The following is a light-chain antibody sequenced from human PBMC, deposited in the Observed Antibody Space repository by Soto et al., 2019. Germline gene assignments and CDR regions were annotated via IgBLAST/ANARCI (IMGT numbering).Light chain of an antibody. CDR3: QQYNSYSGLT. J-gene: IGKJ4*01. CDR1: QSLSSW. Sequence: DIPMTQSPSTLSASVGDRVTITCRASQSLSSWLAWYQQKPGKAPKLLIYKASSLESGVPSRFSGSGSGTEFTLTISSLQPDDFATYYCQQYNSYSGLTFGGGTKVEIK. V-gene: IGKV1-5*03. CDR2: KAS.